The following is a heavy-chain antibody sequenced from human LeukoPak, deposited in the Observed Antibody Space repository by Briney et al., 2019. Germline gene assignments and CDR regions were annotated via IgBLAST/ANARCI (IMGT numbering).Heavy chain of an antibody. CDR1: GFTFSSYW. Sequence: GGSLRLSCVASGFTFSSYWMSWVRQAPGKGPEWVANIKQESGEIYYVDSVKGRFTISRDNAKNSLYLQMNSLRAEDTAVYYCARDKIVGPTRFDYWGQGILVTVSS. J-gene: IGHJ4*02. CDR3: ARDKIVGPTRFDY. D-gene: IGHD1-26*01. CDR2: IKQESGEI. V-gene: IGHV3-7*01.